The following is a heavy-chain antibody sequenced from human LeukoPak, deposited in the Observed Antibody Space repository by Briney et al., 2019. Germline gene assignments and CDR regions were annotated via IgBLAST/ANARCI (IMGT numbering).Heavy chain of an antibody. CDR1: GYSFTSYW. CDR2: IYPGDSDT. J-gene: IGHJ4*02. CDR3: ARGPRAYYYDSVFDY. Sequence: GESLKISCKGSGYSFTSYWIGWVRQMPGKGLEWMGIIYPGDSDTRYSPSFQGQVTISADKSISTAYLQWSSLKVSDTAMYYCARGPRAYYYDSVFDYWGQGTLVTVSS. V-gene: IGHV5-51*01. D-gene: IGHD3-22*01.